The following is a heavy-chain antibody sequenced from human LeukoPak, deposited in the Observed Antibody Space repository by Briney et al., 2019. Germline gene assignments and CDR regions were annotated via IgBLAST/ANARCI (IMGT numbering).Heavy chain of an antibody. Sequence: PGGSLRLSCAASGFTFSFYTMNWVRQAPGKGLEWVSYISSSDSTIYYADSVKGRFTISRDNAKNTLYLQMNSLRAEDTAVYYCARADTSGYAVFDYWGQGALDTVSS. J-gene: IGHJ4*02. CDR3: ARADTSGYAVFDY. V-gene: IGHV3-48*01. CDR2: ISSSDSTI. CDR1: GFTFSFYT. D-gene: IGHD3-22*01.